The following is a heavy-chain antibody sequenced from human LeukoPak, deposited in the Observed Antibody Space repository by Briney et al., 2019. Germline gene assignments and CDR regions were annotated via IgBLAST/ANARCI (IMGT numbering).Heavy chain of an antibody. V-gene: IGHV3-74*01. J-gene: IGHJ4*02. CDR3: AREILEPGKTHEY. D-gene: IGHD1-1*01. Sequence: GGSLRLSCAASEFSVGSNYMTWVRQAPGKGLEWVSRINNDGTATFFADSVKGRFTISRDNAKNTLYLQMDSLRAEDTAMYYCAREILEPGKTHEYWGQGTLVTVSS. CDR1: EFSVGSNY. CDR2: INNDGTAT.